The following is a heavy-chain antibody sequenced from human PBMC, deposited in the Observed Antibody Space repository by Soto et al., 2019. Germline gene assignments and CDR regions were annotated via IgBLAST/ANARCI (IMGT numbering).Heavy chain of an antibody. D-gene: IGHD4-17*01. CDR3: ARHIPSEGVTTEPFDY. CDR1: GGSISSYY. V-gene: IGHV4-59*08. J-gene: IGHJ4*02. CDR2: IYCSGST. Sequence: PSETLSLTCTVSGGSISSYYWSWIRQPPGKGLEWIGYIYCSGSTNYNPSLKSRVTISVDTSKNQFSLKLSSVTAADTAVYYCARHIPSEGVTTEPFDYWGQGTLVTVSS.